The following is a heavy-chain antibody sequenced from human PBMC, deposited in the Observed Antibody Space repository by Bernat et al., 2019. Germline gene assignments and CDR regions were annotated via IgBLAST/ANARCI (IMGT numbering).Heavy chain of an antibody. Sequence: QLQLQESGPGLVKPSETLSLTCTVSGGSISSSSYYWGWIRQPPGKGQEWLGCINYSGSTYYNPSLKSRVTLSVDTSKNQYSLKLSSVSAADTAVYYCARRHYGSGSYYGCFDYWGQGTLVTVSS. CDR1: GGSISSSSYY. D-gene: IGHD3-10*01. V-gene: IGHV4-39*01. CDR3: ARRHYGSGSYYGCFDY. J-gene: IGHJ4*02. CDR2: INYSGST.